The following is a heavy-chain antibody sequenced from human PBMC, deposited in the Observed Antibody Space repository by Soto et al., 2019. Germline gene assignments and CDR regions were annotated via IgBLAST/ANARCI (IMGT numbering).Heavy chain of an antibody. V-gene: IGHV3-7*04. J-gene: IGHJ6*02. Sequence: EVQLVESGGGLVQPGGSLRLSCAASGFTFSSYWMSWVRQAPGKGLEWVANIKQDGSEKYYVDSVKGRFTISRDNAKNXLYLQMNSLRAEDTAVYYCAREGCRGVRSYYGMAVWGQGTTVTVSS. CDR1: GFTFSSYW. CDR3: AREGCRGVRSYYGMAV. CDR2: IKQDGSEK. D-gene: IGHD3-10*01.